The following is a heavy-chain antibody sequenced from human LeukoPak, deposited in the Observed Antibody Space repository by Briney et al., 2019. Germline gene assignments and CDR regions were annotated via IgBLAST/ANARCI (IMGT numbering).Heavy chain of an antibody. CDR2: INHSGST. CDR3: ARVDCSSTSCPFDY. J-gene: IGHJ4*02. Sequence: NSGGSLRLSCAASGFTFSSSAMSWVRQAPGKGLEWIGEINHSGSTNYNPSLKSRVTISVDTSKNQFSLKLSSVTAADTAVYYCARVDCSSTSCPFDYWGQGTLVTVSS. V-gene: IGHV4-34*01. D-gene: IGHD2-2*01. CDR1: GFTFSSSA.